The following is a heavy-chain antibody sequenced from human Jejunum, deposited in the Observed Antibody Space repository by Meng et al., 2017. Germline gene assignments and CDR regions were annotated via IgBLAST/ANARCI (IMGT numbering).Heavy chain of an antibody. J-gene: IGHJ2*01. CDR2: IDYTEYT. CDR3: ARGPYTHGHFWYFDL. Sequence: QLQVQESGPGLVKPSETPSLTCTVSGGSISSSSFYWVWIRQPPGMGLEWIGSIDYTEYTHFNASLKSRVTMSIDTSRKQISLMLSSVTAADTAVYYCARGPYTHGHFWYFDLWGRGTLVTVSS. V-gene: IGHV4-39*01. CDR1: GGSISSSSFY. D-gene: IGHD5-18*01.